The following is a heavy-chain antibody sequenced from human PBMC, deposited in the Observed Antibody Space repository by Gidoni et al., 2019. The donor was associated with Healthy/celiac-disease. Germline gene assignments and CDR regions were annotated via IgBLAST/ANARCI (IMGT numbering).Heavy chain of an antibody. Sequence: QVQLQESGPGLVKPSETLSLTCAVSGYSISSGYYWGWIRQPPGKGLEWIGSIYHSGSTYYNPSLKSRVTISVDTSKNQFSLKLSSVTAADTAVYYCARDLGFTMVRGIVDYWGQGTLVTVSS. CDR2: IYHSGST. J-gene: IGHJ4*02. CDR3: ARDLGFTMVRGIVDY. D-gene: IGHD3-10*01. CDR1: GYSISSGYY. V-gene: IGHV4-38-2*02.